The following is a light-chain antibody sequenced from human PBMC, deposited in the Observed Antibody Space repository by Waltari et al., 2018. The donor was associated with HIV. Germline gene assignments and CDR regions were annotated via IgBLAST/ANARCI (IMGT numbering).Light chain of an antibody. Sequence: SVLTQPPSVSAAPGQTIPISCSGSTSNIRSNYVSWYQQFPGRAPKFLIYEDFRRPSGIPDRFSGSKSGTSATLDITGLQTGDEADYYCGTWDSSLGAGVFGGGTKVTV. CDR3: GTWDSSLGAGV. CDR1: TSNIRSNY. CDR2: EDF. V-gene: IGLV1-51*02. J-gene: IGLJ3*02.